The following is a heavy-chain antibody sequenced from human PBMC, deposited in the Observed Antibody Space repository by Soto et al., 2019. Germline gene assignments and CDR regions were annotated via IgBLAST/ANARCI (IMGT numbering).Heavy chain of an antibody. J-gene: IGHJ6*02. V-gene: IGHV2-5*01. CDR2: IFWNDDK. Sequence: SGPTLVNPTQTLTLTCTFSGFSLSTSGVGVNWIRQPPGKALEWLALIFWNDDKRYSPSLKSRLTITKDTSKNQVVLTMTNMDSVDNSKYYCERQTTASLVVAVAIITCYYYGLDVWGRGTSVTVSS. D-gene: IGHD2-2*01. CDR3: ERQTTASLVVAVAIITCYYYGLDV. CDR1: GFSLSTSGVG.